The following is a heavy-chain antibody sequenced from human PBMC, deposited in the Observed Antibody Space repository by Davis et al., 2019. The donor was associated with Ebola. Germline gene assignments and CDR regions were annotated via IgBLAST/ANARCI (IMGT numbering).Heavy chain of an antibody. CDR3: ARPHYDDYGAYYYYGMDV. CDR2: INPSGGST. J-gene: IGHJ6*02. D-gene: IGHD4-17*01. CDR1: GYTFTSYY. Sequence: AASVKVSCKASGYTFTSYYMHWVRQAPGQGLEWMGIINPSGGSTSYAQKFQGRVTITADKSTSTAYMELSSLRSEDTAVYYCARPHYDDYGAYYYYGMDVWGQGTTVTVSS. V-gene: IGHV1-46*01.